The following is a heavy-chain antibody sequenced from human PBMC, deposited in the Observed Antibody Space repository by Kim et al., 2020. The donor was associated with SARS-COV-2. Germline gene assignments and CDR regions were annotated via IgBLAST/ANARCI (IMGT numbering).Heavy chain of an antibody. V-gene: IGHV1-46*01. CDR3: ARVGGNSGDAFDI. CDR2: INPSGGST. J-gene: IGHJ3*02. D-gene: IGHD2-21*02. CDR1: GYTFTSYY. Sequence: ASVKVSCKASGYTFTSYYMHWVRQAPGQGLEWMGIINPSGGSTSYAQKFQRRVTMTRDTSTSTVYMELSSLRSEYTAVYYCARVGGNSGDAFDIWGQGTMVTVSS.